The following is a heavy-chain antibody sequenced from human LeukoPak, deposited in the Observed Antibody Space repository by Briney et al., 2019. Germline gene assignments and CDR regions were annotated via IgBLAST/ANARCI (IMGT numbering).Heavy chain of an antibody. CDR3: ARRYFDY. CDR2: IKPDGSEK. V-gene: IGHV3-7*03. CDR1: GFTFSNYW. J-gene: IGHJ4*02. Sequence: GGSLRLSCAASGFTFSNYWMSWVRQAPGKGLEWVAHIKPDGSEKNYVDSVKGRFTLFRDDAKNSVYLQMNSLRVEDTAVYYCARRYFDYWGQGTLVTVSS.